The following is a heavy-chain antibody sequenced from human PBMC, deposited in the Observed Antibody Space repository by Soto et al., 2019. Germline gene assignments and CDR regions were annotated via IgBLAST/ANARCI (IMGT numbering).Heavy chain of an antibody. V-gene: IGHV3-21*01. CDR3: XXGXHXXXXXXXLAY. Sequence: GGSLRLSCAASGFTFSSYSMNGVRQAPGKGLEWVSSISSSSSYIXXXXXXKGRFTISRDNAKNSXYLQMNSLRAEXXXXXXXXXGXHXXXXXXXLAYWXXGTLV. J-gene: IGHJ4*02. CDR1: GFTFSSYS. CDR2: ISSSSSYI.